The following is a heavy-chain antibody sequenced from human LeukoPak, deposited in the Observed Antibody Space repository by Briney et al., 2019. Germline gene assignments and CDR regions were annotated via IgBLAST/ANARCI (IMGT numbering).Heavy chain of an antibody. CDR1: GFTFSDYT. Sequence: KTGGSLRLSCAASGFTFSDYTMNWVRQAPGKGLEWVSSITSGSNYIYYADSVKGRFTISRDNSKNTLYLQMNSLRAEDTAVYYCAKDIEEYDYWGQGTLVTVSS. CDR2: ITSGSNYI. CDR3: AKDIEEYDY. D-gene: IGHD2/OR15-2a*01. J-gene: IGHJ4*02. V-gene: IGHV3-21*04.